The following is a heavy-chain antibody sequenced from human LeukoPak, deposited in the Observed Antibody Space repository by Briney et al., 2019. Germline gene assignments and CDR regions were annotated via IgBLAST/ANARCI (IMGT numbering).Heavy chain of an antibody. CDR2: ISGSGTNT. D-gene: IGHD3-10*01. J-gene: IGHJ6*03. CDR3: AREGYGSGYYYYYMDV. Sequence: GGSLRLSCAASGFTFSSYAMNWVRQAPGKGLEWVSGISGSGTNTDYIDSVKGRFTVSRDNSKNTLYLQMNSLRAEDTAVYYCAREGYGSGYYYYYMDVWGKGTTVTVSS. CDR1: GFTFSSYA. V-gene: IGHV3-23*01.